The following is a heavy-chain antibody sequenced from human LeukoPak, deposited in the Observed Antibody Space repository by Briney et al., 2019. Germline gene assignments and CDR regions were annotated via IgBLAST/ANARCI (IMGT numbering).Heavy chain of an antibody. CDR3: ARSGSVLQWLGDYYYYYGMDV. D-gene: IGHD6-19*01. CDR2: IIPIFGTA. Sequence: SVKVSCKASGGTFSSYAISWVRQAPGQGLEWMGGIIPIFGTANYATKFQGRVTITSDESTSTAYMELSSLRSEDTAVYYCARSGSVLQWLGDYYYYYGMDVWGKGTTVTVSS. J-gene: IGHJ6*04. CDR1: GGTFSSYA. V-gene: IGHV1-69*01.